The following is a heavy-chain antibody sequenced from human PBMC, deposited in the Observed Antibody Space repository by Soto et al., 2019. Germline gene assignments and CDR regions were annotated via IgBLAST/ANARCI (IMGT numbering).Heavy chain of an antibody. CDR2: IKQGGSEK. V-gene: IGHV3-7*05. J-gene: IGHJ4*02. CDR1: GFTFSSYW. D-gene: IGHD3-10*01. CDR3: AREPYYYYGSGSYFDY. Sequence: GGSLRLSCAASGFTFSSYWMSWVRQAPGKGLEWVANIKQGGSEKYYVDSVKGRFTISRDNAKNSLYLQMNSLRAEDTAVYYCAREPYYYYGSGSYFDYWGQGTLVTVSS.